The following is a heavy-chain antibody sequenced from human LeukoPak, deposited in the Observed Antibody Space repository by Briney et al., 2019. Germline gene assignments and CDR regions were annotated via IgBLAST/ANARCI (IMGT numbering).Heavy chain of an antibody. CDR2: ISGSGGST. J-gene: IGHJ4*02. CDR1: GFTFSSYA. CDR3: AKVPVRYYYDSSGYYMGDYFDY. Sequence: GGSLRLSCATSGFTFSSYAMSWVRQAPGKGLEWVSSISGSGGSTYYADSVKGRFTISRDNSKNTLYLQMNSLRAEDTAVYYCAKVPVRYYYDSSGYYMGDYFDYWGQGTLVTVSS. V-gene: IGHV3-23*01. D-gene: IGHD3-22*01.